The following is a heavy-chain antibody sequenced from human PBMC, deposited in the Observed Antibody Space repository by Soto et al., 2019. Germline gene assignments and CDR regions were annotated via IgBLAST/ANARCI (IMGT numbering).Heavy chain of an antibody. CDR2: INHSGST. CDR1: GGSFSGYY. CDR3: ARGSVSLGLWFGELLRDVMDV. J-gene: IGHJ6*02. V-gene: IGHV4-34*01. Sequence: QVQLQQWGAGLLKPSETLSLTCAVYGGSFSGYYWSWIRQPPGKGLEWIGEINHSGSTNYNPSLKSRVTISVATAKSQFSLKLRSVTAEDTAVYYGARGSVSLGLWFGELLRDVMDVWGQGTTVNVSS. D-gene: IGHD3-10*01.